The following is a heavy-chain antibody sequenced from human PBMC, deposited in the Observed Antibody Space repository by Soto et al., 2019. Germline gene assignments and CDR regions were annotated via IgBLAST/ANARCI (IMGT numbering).Heavy chain of an antibody. CDR1: GDSIKTHY. Sequence: SETLSLTCNVTGDSIKTHYWSWIRQPPGKGLEWIGYIYYSGSTLYNPSLKRRVTISVDTAKNQFSLRLNSLTAADTAVYYCARGDSSSWGYYYYYGMDVWGQGTTVTVSS. CDR3: ARGDSSSWGYYYYYGMDV. D-gene: IGHD6-13*01. CDR2: IYYSGST. V-gene: IGHV4-59*11. J-gene: IGHJ6*02.